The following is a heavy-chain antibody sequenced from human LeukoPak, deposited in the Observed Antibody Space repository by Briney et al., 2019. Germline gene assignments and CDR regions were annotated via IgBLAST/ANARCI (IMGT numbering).Heavy chain of an antibody. CDR3: ARPNCSGGSCYTDYYYYGMDV. V-gene: IGHV1-2*02. CDR2: INPNSGGT. D-gene: IGHD2-15*01. CDR1: GYTFTGYY. Sequence: ASVKVSCKASGYTFTGYYMHWVRPAPGQGLEWMGWINPNSGGTNYAQKFQGRVTMTRDTSISTAYMELSRLRSDDTAVYYCARPNCSGGSCYTDYYYYGMDVWGQGTTVTVSS. J-gene: IGHJ6*02.